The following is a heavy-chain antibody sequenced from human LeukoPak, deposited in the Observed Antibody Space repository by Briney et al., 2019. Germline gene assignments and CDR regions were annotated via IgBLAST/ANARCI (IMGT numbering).Heavy chain of an antibody. CDR2: INHSGST. CDR1: GGSFSGYY. Sequence: ASETLSLTCAVYGGSFSGYYWSWIRQPPGKGLEWIGEINHSGSTNYNPSLKSRVTISVDTSKNQFSLKLSSVTAADTAVYYCARCPNYYEAPFDYWGQGTLVTVSS. J-gene: IGHJ4*02. D-gene: IGHD3-22*01. CDR3: ARCPNYYEAPFDY. V-gene: IGHV4-34*01.